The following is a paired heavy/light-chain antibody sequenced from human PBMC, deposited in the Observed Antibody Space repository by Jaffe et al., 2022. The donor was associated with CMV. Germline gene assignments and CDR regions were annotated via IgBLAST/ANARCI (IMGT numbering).Heavy chain of an antibody. CDR2: IYYSGST. CDR3: ARRYSYGPKGTYWYFDL. V-gene: IGHV4-59*01. CDR1: GGSISSYY. Sequence: QVQLQESGPGLVKPSETLSLTCTVSGGSISSYYWSWIRQPPGKGLEWIGYIYYSGSTNYNPSLKSRVTISVDTSKNQFSLKLSSVTAADTAVYYCARRYSYGPKGTYWYFDLWGRGTLVTVSS. J-gene: IGHJ2*01. D-gene: IGHD5-18*01.
Light chain of an antibody. CDR2: DVS. J-gene: IGLJ1*01. CDR3: SSYTSSSTHV. CDR1: SSDVGGYNY. V-gene: IGLV2-14*03. Sequence: QSALTQPASVSGSPGQSITISCTGTSSDVGGYNYVSWYQQHPGKAPKLMIYDVSNRPSGVSNRFSGSKSGNTASLTISGLQAEDEADYYCSSYTSSSTHVFGTGTKVTVL.